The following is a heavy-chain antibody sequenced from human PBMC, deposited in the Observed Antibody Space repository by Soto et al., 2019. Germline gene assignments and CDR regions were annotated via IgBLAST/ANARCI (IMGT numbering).Heavy chain of an antibody. Sequence: SETLSLTCTVSGGSISSYYWSWIRQPPGKGLEWIGYIYYSGSTNYNPSLKSRVTISVDTSKNQFSLRLSSVTAADTAVYYCARVGGDGYNFIFDYWGQGTLVTGSS. CDR2: IYYSGST. CDR1: GGSISSYY. D-gene: IGHD5-12*01. J-gene: IGHJ4*02. CDR3: ARVGGDGYNFIFDY. V-gene: IGHV4-59*01.